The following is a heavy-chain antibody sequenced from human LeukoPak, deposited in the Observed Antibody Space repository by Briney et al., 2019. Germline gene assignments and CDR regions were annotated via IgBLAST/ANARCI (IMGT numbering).Heavy chain of an antibody. CDR3: ARAFYYYDSSGYYYYFDY. Sequence: SEALSLTCTVSGGSISSYYWSWIRQPPGKGLEWIGYIYYSGSTNYNPSLKSRVTISVDTSKNQFSLKLSSVTAADTAVYYCARAFYYYDSSGYYYYFDYWGQGTLVTVSS. CDR2: IYYSGST. CDR1: GGSISSYY. V-gene: IGHV4-59*01. D-gene: IGHD3-22*01. J-gene: IGHJ4*02.